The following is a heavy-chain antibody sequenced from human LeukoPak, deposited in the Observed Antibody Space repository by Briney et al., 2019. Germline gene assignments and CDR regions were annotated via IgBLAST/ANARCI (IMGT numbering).Heavy chain of an antibody. J-gene: IGHJ3*02. CDR3: AKVFYGGNSRAFDI. V-gene: IGHV3-30*18. CDR1: GFTFSSYG. CDR2: ISYDGSNK. Sequence: EGSLRLSCAASGFTFSSYGMHWVRQAPGKGLEWVAVISYDGSNKYYADSVKGRFTISRDNSKNTLYLQMNSLRAEDTAVYYCAKVFYGGNSRAFDIWGQGTMVTVSS. D-gene: IGHD4-23*01.